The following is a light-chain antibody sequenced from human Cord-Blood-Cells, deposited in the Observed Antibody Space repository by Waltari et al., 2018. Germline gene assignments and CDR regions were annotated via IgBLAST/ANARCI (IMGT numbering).Light chain of an antibody. CDR1: SSDAGGYNY. CDR2: DVS. CDR3: SSYTSSSTLWV. V-gene: IGLV2-14*01. J-gene: IGLJ3*02. Sequence: QSALSKPASVSGPPGQTSPISCTGTSSDAGGYNYVSCYQQNPGKAPKLMIYDVSNRPSGVSNRISGSKSGNTASLTISWLQAEHEADYYWSSYTSSSTLWVFGGGTKLTVL.